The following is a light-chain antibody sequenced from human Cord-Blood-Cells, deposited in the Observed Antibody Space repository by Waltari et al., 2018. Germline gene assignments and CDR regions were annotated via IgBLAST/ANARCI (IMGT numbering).Light chain of an antibody. J-gene: IGKJ1*01. Sequence: AIRMTQSPSSFSASTGDRVTITCRASQGISSYLAWYQQKPGKAPKLLIYAASTLQSGVPSRFSGSGSGTEFTLTISCLQSEDVAPYYCQQYYSYPPTFGQGTKVEIK. CDR1: QGISSY. CDR2: AAS. CDR3: QQYYSYPPT. V-gene: IGKV1-8*01.